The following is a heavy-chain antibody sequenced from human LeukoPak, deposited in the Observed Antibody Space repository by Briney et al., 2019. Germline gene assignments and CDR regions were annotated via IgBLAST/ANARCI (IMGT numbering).Heavy chain of an antibody. Sequence: ASVKVSCKASGYSFTGYYMHWVGQAPGQGLEWMGIINPSGGSTSYAQKFQGRVTMTRDTSTSTVYMELSSLRSEDTAVYYCARDSGYLYFDYWGQGTLVTVSS. CDR3: ARDSGYLYFDY. V-gene: IGHV1-46*01. CDR2: INPSGGST. D-gene: IGHD3-22*01. J-gene: IGHJ4*02. CDR1: GYSFTGYY.